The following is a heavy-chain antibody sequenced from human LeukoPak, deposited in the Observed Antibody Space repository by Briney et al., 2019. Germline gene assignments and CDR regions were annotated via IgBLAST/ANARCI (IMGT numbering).Heavy chain of an antibody. J-gene: IGHJ4*02. CDR3: ARDSWGAYYFDY. CDR2: INHSGST. CDR1: GGSFSGYY. V-gene: IGHV4-34*01. Sequence: TSETLSLTCAVYGGSFSGYYWSWIRQPPGKGLEWIGEINHSGSTNYNPSLKSRVTISVNTSKNQFSLKLSSVTAADTAVYYCARDSWGAYYFDYWGQGTLVTVSS. D-gene: IGHD1-26*01.